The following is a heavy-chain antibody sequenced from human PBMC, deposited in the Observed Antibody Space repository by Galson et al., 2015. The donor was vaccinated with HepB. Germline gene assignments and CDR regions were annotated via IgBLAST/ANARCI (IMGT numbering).Heavy chain of an antibody. CDR1: GGTFSSYA. CDR2: IIPIFGIA. Sequence: SVKVSCKASGGTFSSYAISWVRQAPGQGLEWMGGIIPIFGIANYAQKFQGRVTITADESTSTAYMELSSLRSEDTAVYYCARNGAAWTTHGRTSFRQFDYWGQGTLVTVSS. J-gene: IGHJ4*02. V-gene: IGHV1-69*13. D-gene: IGHD1-1*01. CDR3: ARNGAAWTTHGRTSFRQFDY.